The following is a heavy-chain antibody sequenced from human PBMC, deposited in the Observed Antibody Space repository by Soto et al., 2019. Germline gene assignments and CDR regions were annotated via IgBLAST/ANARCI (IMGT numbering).Heavy chain of an antibody. CDR2: IIPLFGTT. Sequence: QVQLVQSGAEVREPESSVKVSCKASGGTFSSYAFDWVRQAPGQGLSWMGGIIPLFGTTNYAQKFQDRITLTEDEFTNTAYMELSSLRSEDTAVYYCALRSSTADYWGQGPLVTVSS. V-gene: IGHV1-69*12. D-gene: IGHD2-2*01. J-gene: IGHJ4*02. CDR1: GGTFSSYA. CDR3: ALRSSTADY.